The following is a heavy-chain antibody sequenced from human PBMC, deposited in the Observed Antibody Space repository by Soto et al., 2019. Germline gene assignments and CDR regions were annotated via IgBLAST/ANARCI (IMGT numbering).Heavy chain of an antibody. CDR3: ARSYSYGSYWYFDL. CDR2: INPNSGGT. V-gene: IGHV1-2*02. CDR1: GYTFTGYY. Sequence: ASVKVSCKASGYTFTGYYMHWVRQAPGQGLEWMGWINPNSGGTNYAQKFQGRVTMTTDTSTSTVYMELWRLRSDDTAMYYCARSYSYGSYWYFDLWGRGTLLTVSS. D-gene: IGHD5-18*01. J-gene: IGHJ2*01.